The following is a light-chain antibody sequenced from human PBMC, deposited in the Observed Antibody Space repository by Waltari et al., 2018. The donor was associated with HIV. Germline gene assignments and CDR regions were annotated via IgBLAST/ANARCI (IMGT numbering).Light chain of an antibody. V-gene: IGKV3-20*01. J-gene: IGKJ2*01. CDR3: QQYGDSPYT. Sequence: EIVLTQSPGTLSLSQGERATLSCRASQTVSYNSLAWYQQKPGQAPRVLMYVASTRATGIPDRFSGSGSGTDFTLTISSLEPEDFAVYYCQQYGDSPYTFGQGTKLEIK. CDR1: QTVSYNS. CDR2: VAS.